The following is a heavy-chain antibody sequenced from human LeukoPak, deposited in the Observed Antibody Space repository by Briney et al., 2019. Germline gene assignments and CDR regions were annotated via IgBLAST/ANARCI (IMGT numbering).Heavy chain of an antibody. Sequence: SVKVSCKASGGTFSSYAISWVRQAPGQGLEWMGRIIPILGIANYAQKFQGRVTITAEKSTSTAYMELSSLRSEDTAVYYCARGRQWLGYYFDYWGQGTLVTVSS. CDR2: IIPILGIA. CDR3: ARGRQWLGYYFDY. J-gene: IGHJ4*02. CDR1: GGTFSSYA. V-gene: IGHV1-69*04. D-gene: IGHD6-19*01.